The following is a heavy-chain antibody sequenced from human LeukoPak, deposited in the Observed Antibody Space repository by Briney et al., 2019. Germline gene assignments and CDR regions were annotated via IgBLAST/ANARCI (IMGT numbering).Heavy chain of an antibody. CDR3: ATEYCSGGSCSYGGYYYYYGMDV. CDR1: GFTFSSYS. Sequence: GGSLRLSCAASGFTFSSYSMNWVRQAPGKGLEWVSSISSSSSYIYYADSVKGRFTISRDNSKNTLYLQMNSLRAEDTAVYYCATEYCSGGSCSYGGYYYYYGMDVWGQGTTVTVSS. V-gene: IGHV3-21*01. CDR2: ISSSSSYI. D-gene: IGHD2-15*01. J-gene: IGHJ6*02.